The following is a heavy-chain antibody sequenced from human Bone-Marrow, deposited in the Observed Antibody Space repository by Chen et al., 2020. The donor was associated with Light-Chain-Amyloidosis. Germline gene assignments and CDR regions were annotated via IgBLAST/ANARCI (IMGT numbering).Heavy chain of an antibody. J-gene: IGHJ6*02. CDR1: GSTFTNYW. CDR2: IYPGDSDA. V-gene: IGHV5-51*01. D-gene: IGHD6-19*01. CDR3: ARHLGQWLAHGLDV. Sequence: QLVQSGAEVKKPGESLKISCQGSGSTFTNYWIGWVRQVPGKGLEWMGIIYPGDSDATYSPSFQGQVTISADKSITTAYLQWSSLKASDTAMYYCARHLGQWLAHGLDVWGQGTTVTVSS.